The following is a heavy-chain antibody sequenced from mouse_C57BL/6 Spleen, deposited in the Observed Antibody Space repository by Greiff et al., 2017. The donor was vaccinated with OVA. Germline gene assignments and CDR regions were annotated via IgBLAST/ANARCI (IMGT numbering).Heavy chain of an antibody. V-gene: IGHV14-1*01. CDR1: GFNIKDYY. CDR2: IDPEAGDT. D-gene: IGHD2-5*01. CDR3: TMDSNSYYFDY. Sequence: EVQLQQSGAELVRPGASVKLSCTASGFNIKDYYMHWVKQRPEQGLEWIGRIDPEAGDTEYAPKFQGKATMTADTSSNTAYLQLSSLTSEDTAVYYCTMDSNSYYFDYWGQGTTLTVSS. J-gene: IGHJ2*01.